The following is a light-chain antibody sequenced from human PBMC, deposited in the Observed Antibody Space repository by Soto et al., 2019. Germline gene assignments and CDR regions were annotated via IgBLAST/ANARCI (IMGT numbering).Light chain of an antibody. Sequence: DIQMTQSPSSLSASVEDRVTITCRASQSISSYLNWYQQKPGKAPKLLIYAASNLQSWVPSTFSASGSGTDFTLTISSLQPEDFATYFCQQSYSSPHTFGQGTRLEIK. CDR1: QSISSY. V-gene: IGKV1-39*01. CDR3: QQSYSSPHT. CDR2: AAS. J-gene: IGKJ5*01.